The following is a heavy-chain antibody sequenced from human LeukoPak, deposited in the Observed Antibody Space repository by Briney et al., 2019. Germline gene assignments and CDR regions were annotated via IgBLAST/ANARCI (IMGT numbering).Heavy chain of an antibody. CDR3: ARDRNGYNPLDY. CDR1: GGSISSGDYY. V-gene: IGHV4-30-4*08. J-gene: IGHJ4*02. Sequence: SETLSLICTVSGGSISSGDYYWSWIRQPPGKGLEWIGYIYYSGSTYYNPSLKSRVTISVHTSKNQFSLKLSSATAADTAVYYCARDRNGYNPLDYWGQGTLVTVSS. CDR2: IYYSGST. D-gene: IGHD5-24*01.